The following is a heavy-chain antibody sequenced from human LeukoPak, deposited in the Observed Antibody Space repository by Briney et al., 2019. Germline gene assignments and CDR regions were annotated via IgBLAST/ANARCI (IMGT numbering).Heavy chain of an antibody. CDR1: GGSFSGYY. CDR3: ARGNLDSFLAVPTPKRYYYYYMDV. Sequence: SETLSLTCAVYGGSFSGYYWSWIRQSPGKGLEWIGEINHSGSTNYSPSLRSRVTISVDTSKKQFSLNLSSVNAADTAVYYCARGNLDSFLAVPTPKRYYYYYMDVWGRGTTVTVSS. J-gene: IGHJ6*03. D-gene: IGHD2-2*03. V-gene: IGHV4-34*01. CDR2: INHSGST.